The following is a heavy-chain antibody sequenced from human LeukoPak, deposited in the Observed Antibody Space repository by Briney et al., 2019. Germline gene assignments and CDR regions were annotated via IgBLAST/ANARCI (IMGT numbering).Heavy chain of an antibody. V-gene: IGHV4-59*01. Sequence: SETLSLTCTVSGGSISSYYWSWIRQPPGKGLEWIGNIYDSGSTNYNPSLKSRLTISVDTSKSQCSLKLSSVTAADTAVYYCARQSISGSSLSYFDYWGQGTLVNVSS. J-gene: IGHJ4*02. CDR2: IYDSGST. CDR1: GGSISSYY. D-gene: IGHD3-22*01. CDR3: ARQSISGSSLSYFDY.